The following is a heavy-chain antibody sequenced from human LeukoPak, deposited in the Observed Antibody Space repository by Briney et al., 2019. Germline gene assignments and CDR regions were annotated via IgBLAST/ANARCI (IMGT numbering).Heavy chain of an antibody. CDR1: GYTFTSYG. D-gene: IGHD3-9*01. J-gene: IGHJ6*03. CDR2: ISAYNGNT. CDR3: ARGHYDILTGYYYYMDV. Sequence: GASVKVSCKASGYTFTSYGISWVRQAPGQGLEWMGWISAYNGNTNYAQKLQGRVTMTTDTSTSTAYMELRRLRSDDTAVYYCARGHYDILTGYYYYMDVWGKGTTVTISS. V-gene: IGHV1-18*01.